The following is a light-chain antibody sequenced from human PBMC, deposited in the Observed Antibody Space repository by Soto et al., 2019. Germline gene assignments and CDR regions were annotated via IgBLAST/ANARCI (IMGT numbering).Light chain of an antibody. J-gene: IGKJ4*02. CDR1: QSINRK. CDR3: NQYDSWSPFT. Sequence: EIVMTQSPVTLSVSPGERATLSCRASQSINRKLAWYQQRPGQAPRLLISDASIRATGIPARFSGSGSGTEFTLTISSLQSEDFAVYYCNQYDSWSPFTFGGGNRVEIK. V-gene: IGKV3-15*01. CDR2: DAS.